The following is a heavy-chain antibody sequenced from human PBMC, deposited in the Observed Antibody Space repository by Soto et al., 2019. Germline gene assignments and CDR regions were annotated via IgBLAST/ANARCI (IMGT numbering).Heavy chain of an antibody. CDR2: ISGNDDST. V-gene: IGHV3-23*01. Sequence: GGSLRLSCVASEFTFSNYAMSWVRQAPGKGLEWVSAISGNDDSTYYADSVKGRCIISRDNSKNTLDLQMNSLRAQDTAVYYCAKDLSKRGVFVFDYWGQGIQVTVSS. CDR3: AKDLSKRGVFVFDY. CDR1: EFTFSNYA. J-gene: IGHJ4*02. D-gene: IGHD6-13*01.